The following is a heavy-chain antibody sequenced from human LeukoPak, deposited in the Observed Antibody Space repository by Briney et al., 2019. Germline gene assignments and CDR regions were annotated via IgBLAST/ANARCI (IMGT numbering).Heavy chain of an antibody. Sequence: GGSLRLSCTGSGFNFGDYGLSWVRQAPGKGLEWIGFIRRKANDGSKEYAASVKGRFSISRDDSKSIAYLQMNGLETEDTALYYCTRADGDYDHHFFDYWGQGTQVIVSS. V-gene: IGHV3-49*04. CDR2: IRRKANDGSK. J-gene: IGHJ4*02. CDR1: GFNFGDYG. D-gene: IGHD4-17*01. CDR3: TRADGDYDHHFFDY.